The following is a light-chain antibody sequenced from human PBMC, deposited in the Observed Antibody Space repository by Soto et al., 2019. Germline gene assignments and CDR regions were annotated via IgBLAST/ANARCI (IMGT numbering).Light chain of an antibody. CDR2: EVT. V-gene: IGLV2-14*01. Sequence: QAVLTQPAPVSGSPGQSITISCAGTRDDIGAYDYVSWYQQHPGNAPKLLVYEVTNRPSGVSDRFSGSKSGNTASLTISGLQAEDEADYYCNSYTNSRAVVFGGGTKLTVL. CDR3: NSYTNSRAVV. CDR1: RDDIGAYDY. J-gene: IGLJ2*01.